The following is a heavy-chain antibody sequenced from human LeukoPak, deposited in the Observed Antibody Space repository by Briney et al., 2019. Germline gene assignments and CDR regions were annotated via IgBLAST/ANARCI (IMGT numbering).Heavy chain of an antibody. CDR3: ARGRSGGLVDAFDI. CDR2: ISSSSSYI. Sequence: GGSLRLSCAASGFTFSSYSMNWVRQAPGKGLEWVSSISSSSSYIYFADSVKGRFTISRDNAKNSLYLQMNSLRAEDTAVYYCARGRSGGLVDAFDIWRQGTMVTVSS. D-gene: IGHD2-8*02. CDR1: GFTFSSYS. J-gene: IGHJ3*02. V-gene: IGHV3-21*06.